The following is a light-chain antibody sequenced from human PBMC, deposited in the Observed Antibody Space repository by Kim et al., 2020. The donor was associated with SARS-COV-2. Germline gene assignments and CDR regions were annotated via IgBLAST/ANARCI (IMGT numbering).Light chain of an antibody. CDR1: SLRTYF. V-gene: IGLV3-19*01. CDR3: NSRDSSGNHVV. CDR2: GKN. J-gene: IGLJ2*01. Sequence: LGQTVRTTCQGDSLRTYFASWYQQKPGQAPVLVIYGKNNRPSGIPDRFSGSSSGNTASLTITGAQAEDEADYYCNSRDSSGNHVVFGGGTQLTVL.